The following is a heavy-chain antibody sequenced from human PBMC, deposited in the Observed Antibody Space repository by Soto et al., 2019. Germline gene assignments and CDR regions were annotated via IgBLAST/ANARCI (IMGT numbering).Heavy chain of an antibody. CDR1: GGSISSGGYY. V-gene: IGHV4-31*03. D-gene: IGHD4-4*01. Sequence: SETLSLTCTVSGGSISSGGYYWSWIRQHPGKGLEWIGYIYYSGSTYYNPSLKSRVTISVDTSKNHFSLQLSSVTPEDTAVYYCARGRDDYNNYFDYWGQGTPVTVSS. CDR2: IYYSGST. CDR3: ARGRDDYNNYFDY. J-gene: IGHJ4*02.